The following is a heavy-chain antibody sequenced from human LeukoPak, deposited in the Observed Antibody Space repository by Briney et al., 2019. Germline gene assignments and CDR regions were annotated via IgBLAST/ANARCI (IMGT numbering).Heavy chain of an antibody. D-gene: IGHD2-2*02. V-gene: IGHV1-2*02. CDR2: INPNGGGT. CDR3: AREYCSNSNCYICHY. Sequence: ASVKVSCKASGYTFTSYGISWVRQAPGEGLEWIGWINPNGGGTKYAQKFQGRVTMTRDTSISTAYVELSGLRSDDTAVYYCAREYCSNSNCYICHYWGQGTLVTVSS. CDR1: GYTFTSYG. J-gene: IGHJ4*02.